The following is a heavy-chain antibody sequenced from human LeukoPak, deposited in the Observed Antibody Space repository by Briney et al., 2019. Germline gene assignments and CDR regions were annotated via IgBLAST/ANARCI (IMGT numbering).Heavy chain of an antibody. D-gene: IGHD5-18*01. CDR3: ARGRLICYGYDY. Sequence: GGSLRLSCADSGVTFSSDWMSWVRQAPGKGLEWVAHIKPDGSEKYYVDSVKGRFTISRDNAKNSLYLQMNSLRAEDTAVYYCARGRLICYGYDYWGQGTLVTVSS. V-gene: IGHV3-7*01. CDR1: GVTFSSDW. J-gene: IGHJ4*02. CDR2: IKPDGSEK.